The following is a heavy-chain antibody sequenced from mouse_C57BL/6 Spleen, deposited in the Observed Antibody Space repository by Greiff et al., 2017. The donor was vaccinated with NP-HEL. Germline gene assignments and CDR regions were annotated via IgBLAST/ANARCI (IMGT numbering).Heavy chain of an antibody. CDR1: GFTFSDYY. V-gene: IGHV5-12*01. Sequence: EVKLVESGGGLVQPGGSLKLSCAASGFTFSDYYMYWVRQTPEKRLEWVAYISNGGGSTYYPDTVKGRFTISRDNAKNTLYLQMSRLKSEDTAMYYCAIIYYDYAGYFDVWGTGTTVTVSS. CDR3: AIIYYDYAGYFDV. CDR2: ISNGGGST. D-gene: IGHD2-4*01. J-gene: IGHJ1*03.